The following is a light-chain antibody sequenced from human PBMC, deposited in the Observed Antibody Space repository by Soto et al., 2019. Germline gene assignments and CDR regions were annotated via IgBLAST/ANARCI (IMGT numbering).Light chain of an antibody. Sequence: QSVLTQPASVSGSPGQSITISCTGTSSDVGGYNYVSWYQQHPGKAPKLMTYDVSNRPSGVSNRFSGSKSGNTASLTISGLQAEDEADYYCSSYTSSRTDVVFGGGTKLTVL. CDR1: SSDVGGYNY. J-gene: IGLJ2*01. CDR2: DVS. CDR3: SSYTSSRTDVV. V-gene: IGLV2-14*01.